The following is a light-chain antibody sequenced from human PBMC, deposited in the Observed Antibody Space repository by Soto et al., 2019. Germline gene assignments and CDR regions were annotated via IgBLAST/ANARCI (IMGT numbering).Light chain of an antibody. CDR3: LSHTTRRIYV. CDR2: NAN. V-gene: IGLV2-14*03. J-gene: IGLJ1*01. CDR1: NSDIGAYDY. Sequence: QSVLTQPASVSGSPGQLITISCSGTNSDIGAYDYVSWYQQHPGKPPKLIIYNANNRPSGVSFRFSGSKSANTASLTISGLQTEDEADYYCLSHTTRRIYVFGPGTKVTVL.